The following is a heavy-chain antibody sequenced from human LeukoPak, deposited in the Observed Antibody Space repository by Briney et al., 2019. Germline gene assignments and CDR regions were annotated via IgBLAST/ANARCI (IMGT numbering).Heavy chain of an antibody. D-gene: IGHD2-2*01. Sequence: GASVKVSRKASGGTFSSYAISWVRQAPGQGLEWMGGIIPIFGTANYAQKFQGRVTITADESTSTAYMELSSLRSEDTAVYYCAREYCSSTSCYYFDYWGQGTLVTVSS. CDR2: IIPIFGTA. J-gene: IGHJ4*02. CDR3: AREYCSSTSCYYFDY. CDR1: GGTFSSYA. V-gene: IGHV1-69*01.